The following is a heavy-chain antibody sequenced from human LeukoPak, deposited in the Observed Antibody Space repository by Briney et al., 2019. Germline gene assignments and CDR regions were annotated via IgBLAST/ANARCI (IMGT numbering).Heavy chain of an antibody. V-gene: IGHV4-61*08. CDR1: GASVGSAGYH. CDR2: VYYVSST. D-gene: IGHD1-26*01. CDR3: ARTQSQSGSYRYYYGY. Sequence: SETLSLTCSVSGASVGSAGYHWSWIRQPPGGGLEWVGYVYYVSSTNYNPSLKSRVTMSVDPSRNQFSLKLNSVTAADTAVYYCARTQSQSGSYRYYYGYWGQGTPVTVPS. J-gene: IGHJ4*02.